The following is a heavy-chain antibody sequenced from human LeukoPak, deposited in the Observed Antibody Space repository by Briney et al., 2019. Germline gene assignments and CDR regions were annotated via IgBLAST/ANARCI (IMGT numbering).Heavy chain of an antibody. D-gene: IGHD3-16*01. J-gene: IGHJ3*02. CDR3: ARDTLWAFDM. V-gene: IGHV3-48*02. CDR2: IRRGDGTI. CDR1: GFTXXXNP. Sequence: RXSCXXXGFTXXXNPMNWGRKAPGKGLEWVSHIRRGDGTITYADSVKGRFTISRDNGKNSLYLQMNSLRDEDTAVYYCARDTLWAFDMWGQGTMVTVSS.